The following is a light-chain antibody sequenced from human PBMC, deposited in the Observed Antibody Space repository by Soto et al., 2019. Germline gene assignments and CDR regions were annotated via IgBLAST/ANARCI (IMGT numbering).Light chain of an antibody. J-gene: IGKJ5*01. Sequence: EIVVTQSPATLCLSPGERATLSCRASQSVSSYLAWYQQKPGQAPRLLIYDASNRATGIPARFSGSGSGTDFTLTITRLEPEDLAVYYCQQRSNWLPLTFRHGTRLAIK. V-gene: IGKV3-11*01. CDR3: QQRSNWLPLT. CDR2: DAS. CDR1: QSVSSY.